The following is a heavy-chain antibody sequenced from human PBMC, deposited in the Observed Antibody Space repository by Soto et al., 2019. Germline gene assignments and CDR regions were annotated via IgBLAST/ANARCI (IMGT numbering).Heavy chain of an antibody. V-gene: IGHV3-20*04. J-gene: IGHJ4*02. Sequence: GGSLRLSCAASGFIFGAHAMSWVRQAPGKELEWVSAINWIGGGTNYADSMKGRFTISRDNAKNSLYLQMSSLRAEDTALYYCARHGGTPDLYFDYWGQGTPVTVSS. CDR1: GFIFGAHA. CDR3: ARHGGTPDLYFDY. D-gene: IGHD3-16*01. CDR2: INWIGGGT.